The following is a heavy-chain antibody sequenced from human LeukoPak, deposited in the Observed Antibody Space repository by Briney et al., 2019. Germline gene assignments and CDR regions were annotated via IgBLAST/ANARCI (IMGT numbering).Heavy chain of an antibody. CDR2: INHSGST. Sequence: PSETLSLTCAVYGGSFSGYYWSWIRQPPGKGLEWIGEINHSGSTNYNPSLKSRVTISVDTSKNQFSLKLSSVTAADTAVYYCARGGDILTGYHTDYWGQGTLVTVSS. J-gene: IGHJ4*02. V-gene: IGHV4-34*01. CDR1: GGSFSGYY. CDR3: ARGGDILTGYHTDY. D-gene: IGHD3-9*01.